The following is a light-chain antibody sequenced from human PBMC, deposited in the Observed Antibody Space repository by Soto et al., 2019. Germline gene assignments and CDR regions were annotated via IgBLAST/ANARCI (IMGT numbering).Light chain of an antibody. CDR3: QQYGSSGT. CDR2: GAS. V-gene: IGKV3-20*01. Sequence: EVVVTKSAVALSVSQGERATLSCRASQSVSSYLAWYQQKPGQAPRLLIYGASNRATGIPDRFSGSGSGTDFTLTISRLEPEDFAVYYCQQYGSSGTFGQGTKVDIK. CDR1: QSVSSY. J-gene: IGKJ1*01.